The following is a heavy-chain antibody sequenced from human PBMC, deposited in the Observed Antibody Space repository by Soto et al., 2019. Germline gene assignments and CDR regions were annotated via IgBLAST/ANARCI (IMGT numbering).Heavy chain of an antibody. V-gene: IGHV1-69*13. CDR1: GGTFSSYA. Sequence: ASVKVSCKASGGTFSSYAISWVRQAPGQGLEWMGGIIPIFGTANYAQKFQGRVTITADESMSTAYMELSSLRSEDTALYYCAKTRGRYYAYYFDYWGQGTLVTVYS. D-gene: IGHD1-26*01. CDR2: IIPIFGTA. CDR3: AKTRGRYYAYYFDY. J-gene: IGHJ4*02.